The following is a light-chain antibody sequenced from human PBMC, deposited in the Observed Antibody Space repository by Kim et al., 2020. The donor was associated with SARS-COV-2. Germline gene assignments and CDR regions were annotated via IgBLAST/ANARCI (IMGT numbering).Light chain of an antibody. CDR3: QQNGNSPVT. Sequence: ETVLTQSPGTLSLSPGERATLSCRASQSVTSNYVAWFQQRPGQAPRLLIYRASRAAPGIPNRFSGSGSGTDFTLTIRRLEPEDSAVYYCQQNGNSPVTFGRGTRLEIK. CDR2: RAS. J-gene: IGKJ5*01. CDR1: QSVTSNY. V-gene: IGKV3-20*01.